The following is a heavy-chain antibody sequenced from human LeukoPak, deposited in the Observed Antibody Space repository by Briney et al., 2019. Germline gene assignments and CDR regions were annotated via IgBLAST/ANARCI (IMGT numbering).Heavy chain of an antibody. Sequence: GGSLRLSCAASGFIFSTYNMNWVRQAPGKGLEWVSAISGSGGSTYYADSVKGRFTISRDNSKNTLYLQMNSLRAEDTAVYYCAKDQRGGSFIEDAFDIWGQGTMVTVSS. CDR1: GFIFSTYN. CDR3: AKDQRGGSFIEDAFDI. J-gene: IGHJ3*02. V-gene: IGHV3-23*01. CDR2: ISGSGGST. D-gene: IGHD1-26*01.